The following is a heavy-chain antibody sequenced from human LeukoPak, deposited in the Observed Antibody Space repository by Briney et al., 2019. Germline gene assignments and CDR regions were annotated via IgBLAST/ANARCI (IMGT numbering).Heavy chain of an antibody. D-gene: IGHD2-15*01. V-gene: IGHV4-38-2*01. CDR2: IYHIGST. Sequence: SETLSLTCGVSGYSISRGYYWAWIRQPPGKGLEWIGTIYHIGSTYYNPSLESRVTISVDTSKNEFSLNLNSVTAADTAVYYCARAGWIITSCIDYWGQGALVTVSS. CDR3: ARAGWIITSCIDY. CDR1: GYSISRGYY. J-gene: IGHJ4*02.